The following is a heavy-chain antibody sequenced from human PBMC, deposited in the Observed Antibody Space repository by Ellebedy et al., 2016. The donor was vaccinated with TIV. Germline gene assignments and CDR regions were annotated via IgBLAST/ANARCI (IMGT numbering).Heavy chain of an antibody. CDR3: ARLNGGWYLYDGMDV. CDR1: GGSISSSSYY. CDR2: IYYSGST. V-gene: IGHV4-39*01. Sequence: MPSETLSLTCTVSGGSISSSSYYWGWIRQPPGKGLEWIGSIYYSGSTYYNPSLKSRVTISVATSKNQFSLKLSSVTAADTAVYYCARLNGGWYLYDGMDVWGQGTTVTVSS. D-gene: IGHD6-19*01. J-gene: IGHJ6*02.